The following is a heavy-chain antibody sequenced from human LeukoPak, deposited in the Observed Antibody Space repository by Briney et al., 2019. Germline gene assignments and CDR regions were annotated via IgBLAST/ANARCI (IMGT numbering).Heavy chain of an antibody. CDR3: ARVVRMDSSGYYRPDAGYYYMDV. D-gene: IGHD3-22*01. CDR2: ISSSGSTI. CDR1: GFTFSSYW. Sequence: GGSLRLSCVASGFTFSSYWMTWVRQAPGKGLEWVSYISSSGSTIYYADSVKGRFTISRDNAKNSLYLQMNSLRAEDTAVYYCARVVRMDSSGYYRPDAGYYYMDVWGKGTTVTVSS. J-gene: IGHJ6*03. V-gene: IGHV3-48*04.